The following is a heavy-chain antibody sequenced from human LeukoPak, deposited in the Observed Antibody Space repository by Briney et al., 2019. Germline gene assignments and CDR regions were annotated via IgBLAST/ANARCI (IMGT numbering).Heavy chain of an antibody. D-gene: IGHD6-6*01. CDR1: GYTFTGYY. J-gene: IGHJ6*03. V-gene: IGHV1-2*02. Sequence: ASVKVSCKASGYTFTGYYMHWVRQAPGQGLEWMGWINPNSGGTNYAQKFQGRVTMTRDTSISTAYMELSRLRSDDTAVYYCARAHYSSSSHYYYYYVDVWGKGTTVTVSS. CDR2: INPNSGGT. CDR3: ARAHYSSSSHYYYYYVDV.